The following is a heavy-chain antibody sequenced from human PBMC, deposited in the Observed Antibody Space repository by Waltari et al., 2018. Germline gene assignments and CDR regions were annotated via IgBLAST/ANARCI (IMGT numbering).Heavy chain of an antibody. V-gene: IGHV3-21*02. D-gene: IGHD7-27*01. J-gene: IGHJ4*02. CDR1: GLTFSSYN. CDR3: ATGGWGFYLGY. Sequence: VQLLESGGGLVRPGGSLRLSCAASGLTFSSYNMNWVRQAPGKGLEWDSSISTSSDYMHYADSVKGRFTVSRDNAKGSLYLQLNSLRAEDTAVYYCATGGWGFYLGYWGQGTLVTVSS. CDR2: ISTSSDYM.